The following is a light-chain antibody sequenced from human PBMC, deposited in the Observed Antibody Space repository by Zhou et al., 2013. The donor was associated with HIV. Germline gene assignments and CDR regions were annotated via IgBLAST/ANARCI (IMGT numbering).Light chain of an antibody. CDR2: GAS. CDR1: QSVSNNY. Sequence: EIVLTQSPGTLSLSPGERATLSCRASQSVSNNYLAWYQQKPGQAPRRLIYGASNRAAGIPDRFSGSGSGTDFTLTINRLEPEDFAEFFCQQYGTSPFTFGGGTKVEIQ. V-gene: IGKV3-20*01. CDR3: QQYGTSPFT. J-gene: IGKJ4*01.